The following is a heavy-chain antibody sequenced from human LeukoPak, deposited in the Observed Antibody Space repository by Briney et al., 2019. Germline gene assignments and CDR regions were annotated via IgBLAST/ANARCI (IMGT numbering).Heavy chain of an antibody. J-gene: IGHJ4*02. CDR1: GGSISSSTYY. CDR2: IYYSGSA. Sequence: SETLSLTCTVSGGSISSSTYYWGWIRQPPGKGLEWIGSIYYSGSAYYNPSLKSRVTISVDTSKNQFSLKLSSVTAADTAVYYCARGGVGWAYFDYWGQGTLVTVSS. CDR3: ARGGVGWAYFDY. D-gene: IGHD3-16*01. V-gene: IGHV4-39*01.